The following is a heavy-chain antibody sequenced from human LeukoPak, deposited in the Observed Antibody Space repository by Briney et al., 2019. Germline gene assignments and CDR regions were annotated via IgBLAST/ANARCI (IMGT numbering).Heavy chain of an antibody. V-gene: IGHV3-30*04. CDR1: GFTFSSYA. Sequence: LRLSCAASGFTFSSYAMHWVRQAPGKGLEWVAVISYDGGNKYYADSVKGRFTISRDNSKNTLYLQMDSLRAEDTAVYYCARGLFSSGQPVFYYFDYWGQGTLVTVSS. D-gene: IGHD3-22*01. CDR2: ISYDGGNK. CDR3: ARGLFSSGQPVFYYFDY. J-gene: IGHJ4*02.